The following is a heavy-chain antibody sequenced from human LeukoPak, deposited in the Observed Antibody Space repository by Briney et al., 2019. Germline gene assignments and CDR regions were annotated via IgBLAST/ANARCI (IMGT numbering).Heavy chain of an antibody. J-gene: IGHJ5*02. CDR1: GGSISSYY. CDR2: IYTSGST. V-gene: IGHV4-4*07. D-gene: IGHD6-13*01. CDR3: ARHHSSSWPTGWFDP. Sequence: PSETLSLTCTVSGGSISSYYWSWIRQPAGKGLEWIGRIYTSGSTNYNPSLRSRVTMSVDTSKNQFSLKLSSVTAADTAVYYCARHHSSSWPTGWFDPWGQGTLVTVSS.